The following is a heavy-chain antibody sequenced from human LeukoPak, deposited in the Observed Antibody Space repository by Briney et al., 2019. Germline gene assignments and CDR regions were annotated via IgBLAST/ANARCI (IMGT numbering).Heavy chain of an antibody. CDR1: GYTFTRHS. CDR3: ARDDNGWAWDY. J-gene: IGHJ4*02. D-gene: IGHD6-19*01. V-gene: IGHV1-46*01. CDR2: INPNGGRT. Sequence: GASAKVSCKASGYTFTRHSMHWVRQALGQGLEWMGIINPNGGRTTYAQKIQGRVTMTRDMSTCTMYMEMSSLRSEDTAVYYCARDDNGWAWDYWGQGTLVTAPS.